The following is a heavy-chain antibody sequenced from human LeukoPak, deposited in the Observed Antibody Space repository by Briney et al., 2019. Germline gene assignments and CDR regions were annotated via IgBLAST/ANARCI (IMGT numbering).Heavy chain of an antibody. CDR3: ARAMSSSWYWDNWFDP. CDR1: GSTFSDYY. Sequence: PGGSLRLSCAASGSTFSDYYMGWIRQAPGKGLEWVSYISSSGSTIYYADSVKGRFTISRDNAKNSLYLQMNSLRAEDTAVYYCARAMSSSWYWDNWFDPWGQGTLVTVSS. D-gene: IGHD6-13*01. CDR2: ISSSGSTI. V-gene: IGHV3-11*01. J-gene: IGHJ5*02.